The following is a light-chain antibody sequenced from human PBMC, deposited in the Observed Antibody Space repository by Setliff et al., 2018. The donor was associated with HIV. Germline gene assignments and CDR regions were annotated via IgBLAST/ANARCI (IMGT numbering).Light chain of an antibody. J-gene: IGLJ1*01. V-gene: IGLV2-14*01. Sequence: QSALTQPASVSGSPGQSITISCTGPSSDVGGFNYVSWYQHHPGKAPKLMIYEVSNRPSGVSNRFSGSKSGNTASLTISGLQAEDEADYYCTSYSSRSTPYVFGTGTKVTV. CDR2: EVS. CDR3: TSYSSRSTPYV. CDR1: SSDVGGFNY.